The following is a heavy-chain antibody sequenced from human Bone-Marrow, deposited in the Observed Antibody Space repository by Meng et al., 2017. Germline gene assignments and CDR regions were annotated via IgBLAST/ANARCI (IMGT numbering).Heavy chain of an antibody. D-gene: IGHD6-19*01. CDR3: ASPSSSGWSYRLDY. V-gene: IGHV3-30*01. CDR2: ISYDGSNK. J-gene: IGHJ4*02. Sequence: GESLKISCAASGFTFSSYAMHWVRQAPGKGLEWVAVISYDGSNKYYADSVKGRFTISRDNSKNTLYLQMNSLRAEDTAVYYCASPSSSGWSYRLDYWGQGTRVTVDS. CDR1: GFTFSSYA.